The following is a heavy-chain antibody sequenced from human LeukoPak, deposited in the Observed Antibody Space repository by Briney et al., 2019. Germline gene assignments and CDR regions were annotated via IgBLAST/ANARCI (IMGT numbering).Heavy chain of an antibody. CDR3: ARGPDGYTYYFDY. CDR2: ISYDGSNK. V-gene: IGHV3-30-3*01. D-gene: IGHD5-24*01. CDR1: GFTFSSYA. Sequence: PGGSLRLSCAASGFTFSSYAMHWVRQAPGKGLEWVAVISYDGSNKYYADSVKDRFTISRDNSKNTLYLQMSSLRAEDTAVYYCARGPDGYTYYFDYWGQGTLVTVSS. J-gene: IGHJ4*02.